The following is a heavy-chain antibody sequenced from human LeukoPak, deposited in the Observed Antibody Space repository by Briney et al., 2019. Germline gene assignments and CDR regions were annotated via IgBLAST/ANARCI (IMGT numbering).Heavy chain of an antibody. Sequence: GGSLRLSCAASGFTFDDYGMSWVRQAPGKGLEWVSGINWNGGSTGYADSVKGRFTISRDNAKNSLYLQMNSLGAEDTALYHCARDSSSGAYGSGSYGGRQVNWFDPWGQGTLVTVSS. D-gene: IGHD3-10*01. J-gene: IGHJ5*02. CDR1: GFTFDDYG. CDR2: INWNGGST. CDR3: ARDSSSGAYGSGSYGGRQVNWFDP. V-gene: IGHV3-20*01.